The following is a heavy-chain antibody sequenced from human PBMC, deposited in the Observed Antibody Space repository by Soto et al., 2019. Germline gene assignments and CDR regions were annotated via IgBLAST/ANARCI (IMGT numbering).Heavy chain of an antibody. Sequence: LRLSCAASGFTFSSYGMHWVRQAPGKGLEWVAVISYDGSNKYYADSVKGRFTISRDNSKNTLYLQMNSLRAEDTAVYYCAKAWIFGVVTADYWGQGTLVTVSS. CDR2: ISYDGSNK. CDR3: AKAWIFGVVTADY. J-gene: IGHJ4*02. V-gene: IGHV3-30*18. CDR1: GFTFSSYG. D-gene: IGHD3-3*01.